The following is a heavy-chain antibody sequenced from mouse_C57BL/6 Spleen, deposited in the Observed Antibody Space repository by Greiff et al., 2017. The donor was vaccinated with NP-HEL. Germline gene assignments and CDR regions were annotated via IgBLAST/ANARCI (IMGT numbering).Heavy chain of an antibody. Sequence: VQLKEPGAELVKPGASVKLSCKASGYTFTSYWMHWVKQRPGQGLEWIGMIHPNSGSTNYNEKFKSKATLTVDKSSSTAYMQLSSLTSEDSAVYYCAREGLRQGGAMDYWGQGTSVTVSS. J-gene: IGHJ4*01. CDR1: GYTFTSYW. V-gene: IGHV1-64*01. CDR2: IHPNSGST. CDR3: AREGLRQGGAMDY. D-gene: IGHD2-4*01.